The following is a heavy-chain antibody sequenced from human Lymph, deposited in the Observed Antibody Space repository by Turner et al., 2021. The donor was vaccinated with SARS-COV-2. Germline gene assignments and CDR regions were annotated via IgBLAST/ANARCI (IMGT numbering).Heavy chain of an antibody. V-gene: IGHV1-24*01. Sequence: QVQLEQSGAEVQNPGASATVTCQVSGYPVTEVSMHWVRQAPGKGLECMGGFDPEDGETFYAQKFQGRVTMTEDTSTDTAYMELSSLRSEDTAVYDCATGPYDFWSGPSPGYYGMDVWGQGTTVTVSS. D-gene: IGHD3-3*01. J-gene: IGHJ6*02. CDR3: ATGPYDFWSGPSPGYYGMDV. CDR1: GYPVTEVS. CDR2: FDPEDGET.